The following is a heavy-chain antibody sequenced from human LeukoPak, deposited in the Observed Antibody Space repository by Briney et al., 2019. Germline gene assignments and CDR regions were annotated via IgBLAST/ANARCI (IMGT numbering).Heavy chain of an antibody. Sequence: ASVKVSCKASGYTFTGYYMHWVRQAPGRGLEWMGWINPNSGGTNYAQKFQGRVTMTRDTSISTAYMELSRLRSDDTAVYYCARAGVATRASYYFDYWGQGTLVTVSS. CDR2: INPNSGGT. V-gene: IGHV1-2*02. D-gene: IGHD5-12*01. J-gene: IGHJ4*02. CDR1: GYTFTGYY. CDR3: ARAGVATRASYYFDY.